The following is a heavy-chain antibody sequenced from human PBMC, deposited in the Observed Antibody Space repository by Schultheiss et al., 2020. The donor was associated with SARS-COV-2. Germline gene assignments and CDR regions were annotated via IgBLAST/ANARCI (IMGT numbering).Heavy chain of an antibody. Sequence: GGSLRLSCAASGFTFSSYSMNWVRQAPGKGLEWVSSISSSSSYIYYADSVKGRFTISRDNAKNSLYLQMNSLRAEDTAVYYCAKAGQLLSGTVIMDYYYMDVWGKGTTVTVSS. D-gene: IGHD2-2*01. V-gene: IGHV3-21*04. CDR1: GFTFSSYS. CDR2: ISSSSSYI. CDR3: AKAGQLLSGTVIMDYYYMDV. J-gene: IGHJ6*03.